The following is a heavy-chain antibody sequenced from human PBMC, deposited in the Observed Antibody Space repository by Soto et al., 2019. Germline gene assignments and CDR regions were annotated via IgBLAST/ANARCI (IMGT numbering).Heavy chain of an antibody. D-gene: IGHD5-12*01. V-gene: IGHV3-23*01. CDR2: ISASGGST. CDR3: AKRPLRDTTFDY. J-gene: IGHJ4*02. Sequence: WGSLRLSCAASGFTFSNYAMNWVRQAPGKGLEWVSGISASGGSTNYADSVKGRFTISRDNSKNTLYLQMNSLRAEDTAVYYCAKRPLRDTTFDYWGQGTLVTVSS. CDR1: GFTFSNYA.